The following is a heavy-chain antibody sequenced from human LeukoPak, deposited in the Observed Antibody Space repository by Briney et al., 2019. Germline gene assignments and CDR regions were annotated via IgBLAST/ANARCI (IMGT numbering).Heavy chain of an antibody. CDR3: AKTGGYFSPFDY. J-gene: IGHJ4*02. Sequence: SETLSLTCTVSGGSIRSFYWSWLRQPPGKGLEWVGSIYYSWSTNYNPSLKSRVTISVDTSKNQFSLKLSSVTAADTAVYYCAKTGGYFSPFDYWGQGTLVTVSS. D-gene: IGHD4-23*01. CDR2: IYYSWST. CDR1: GGSIRSFY. V-gene: IGHV4-59*01.